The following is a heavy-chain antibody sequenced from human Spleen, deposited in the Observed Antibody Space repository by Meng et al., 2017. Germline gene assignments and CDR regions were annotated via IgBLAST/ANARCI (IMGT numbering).Heavy chain of an antibody. V-gene: IGHV1-46*01. J-gene: IGHJ1*01. CDR1: GYTFTSYY. CDR2: INPSGGST. Sequence: ASVKVSCKASGYTFTSYYMHWVRQAPGQGLEWMGIINPSGGSTSYAQKFQGRVTMTRDTSTSTVYMELSSLRSEDTAVYYCARSYYDSSGYYSAEYFQHWGQGTLVTVSS. CDR3: ARSYYDSSGYYSAEYFQH. D-gene: IGHD3-22*01.